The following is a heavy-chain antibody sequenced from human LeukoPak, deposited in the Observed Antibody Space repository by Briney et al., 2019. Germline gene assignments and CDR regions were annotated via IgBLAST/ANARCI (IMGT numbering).Heavy chain of an antibody. CDR2: ISSNSASI. J-gene: IGHJ6*02. Sequence: GRSLRLSCVASGFTFDDYAMHWVRQAPGKGLEWVSGISSNSASIGYADSVKGRFTVSRDNAKNSLYLQMNSLRAEDTALYYCAKKGRGHTSEYYDGMDVWGQGTTVTVSS. V-gene: IGHV3-9*01. CDR1: GFTFDDYA. D-gene: IGHD3-10*01. CDR3: AKKGRGHTSEYYDGMDV.